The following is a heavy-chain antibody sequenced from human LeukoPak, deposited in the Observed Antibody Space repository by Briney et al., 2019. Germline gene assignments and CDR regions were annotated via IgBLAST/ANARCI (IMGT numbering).Heavy chain of an antibody. Sequence: PGGSLRLSCAASGFSFSTYAMSWVRQAPGKGLEWVSHFGGSGGTIYYADSVKGRFTISRDNSKNTLYLQMNSLRAEYTAVYYCAKSDCGGDCHLLDYWGQGTLVTVSS. V-gene: IGHV3-23*01. D-gene: IGHD2-21*02. CDR1: GFSFSTYA. J-gene: IGHJ4*02. CDR3: AKSDCGGDCHLLDY. CDR2: FGGSGGTI.